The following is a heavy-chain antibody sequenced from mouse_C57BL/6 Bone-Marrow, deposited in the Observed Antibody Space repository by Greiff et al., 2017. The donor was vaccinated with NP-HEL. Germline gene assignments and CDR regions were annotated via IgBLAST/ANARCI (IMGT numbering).Heavy chain of an antibody. Sequence: VQLQQSGPGLVAPSQSLSITCTVSGFSLTSYGVHWVRQPPGKGLEWLVVIWSDGSTTYNSALKSRLSISKDNSKSQVFLKMNSLQTDDTAMYYCAREVYDYDGYYAMDYWGQGTSVTVSS. CDR3: AREVYDYDGYYAMDY. V-gene: IGHV2-6*03. D-gene: IGHD2-4*01. CDR1: GFSLTSYG. CDR2: IWSDGST. J-gene: IGHJ4*01.